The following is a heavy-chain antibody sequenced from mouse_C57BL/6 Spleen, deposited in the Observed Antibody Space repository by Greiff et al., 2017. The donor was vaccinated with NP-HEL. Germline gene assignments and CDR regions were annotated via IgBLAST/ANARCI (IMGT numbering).Heavy chain of an antibody. D-gene: IGHD3-3*01. Sequence: QVQLKESGPGLVQPSQSLSITCTVSGFSLTSYGVHWVRQSPGKGLEWLGVIWSGGSTDYNAAFISRLSISKDNSKSQVFFKVNSLQADDTATYYCAREGKWGFDYWGQGTTLTVSS. CDR1: GFSLTSYG. J-gene: IGHJ2*01. CDR2: IWSGGST. V-gene: IGHV2-2*01. CDR3: AREGKWGFDY.